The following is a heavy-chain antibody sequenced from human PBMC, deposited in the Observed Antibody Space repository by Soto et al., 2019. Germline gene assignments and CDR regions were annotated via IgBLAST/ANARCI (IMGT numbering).Heavy chain of an antibody. CDR2: IYWEAAK. Sequence: SGPTLVKPTQTLTLTCTLSGVSLSTSGGGGGWIRQRPGKALEWIALIYWEAAKRYRPSLKTRLTITKDTSKNQVVLTMTIMDPVDTATYYCAHSWYYDFWSGYYDYWGQGTLVTVSS. J-gene: IGHJ4*02. V-gene: IGHV2-5*02. CDR3: AHSWYYDFWSGYYDY. CDR1: GVSLSTSGGG. D-gene: IGHD3-3*01.